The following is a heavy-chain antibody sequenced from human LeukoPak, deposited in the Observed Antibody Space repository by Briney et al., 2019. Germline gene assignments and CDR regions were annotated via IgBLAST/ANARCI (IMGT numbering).Heavy chain of an antibody. CDR1: GVSMRGYY. Sequence: SETLSLTCNVSGVSMRGYYWSWIRQPPGKGLEWIGYIYYSGSTNYNPSLKSRVTISVDTSKNQFSLKLSSVTAADTAVYYCARGRRDTAMIIYYYYYYMDVWGKGTTVTISS. V-gene: IGHV4-59*01. CDR2: IYYSGST. CDR3: ARGRRDTAMIIYYYYYYMDV. D-gene: IGHD5-18*01. J-gene: IGHJ6*03.